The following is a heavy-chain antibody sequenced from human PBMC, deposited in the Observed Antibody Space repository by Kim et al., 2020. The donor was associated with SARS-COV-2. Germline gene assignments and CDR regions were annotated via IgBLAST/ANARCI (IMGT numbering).Heavy chain of an antibody. CDR1: GGSISSSSYY. CDR2: IYYSGST. D-gene: IGHD3-10*01. V-gene: IGHV4-39*01. CDR3: ARRPYGSGSYSYYFDY. J-gene: IGHJ4*02. Sequence: SETLSLTCTVSGGSISSSSYYWGWIRQPPGKGLEWIGSIYYSGSTYYNPSLKSRVTISVDTSKNQFSLKLSSVTAADTAVYYCARRPYGSGSYSYYFDYWGQGTLVTVSS.